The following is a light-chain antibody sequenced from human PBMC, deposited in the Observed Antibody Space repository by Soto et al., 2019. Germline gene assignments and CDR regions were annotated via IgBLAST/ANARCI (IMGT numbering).Light chain of an antibody. CDR3: QQRSGWPT. CDR2: DAS. CDR1: QTVSTF. Sequence: EIVLTQSPDTLSLSPGERATLSCRASQTVSTFLAWYQQKPGQAPRLIVYDASKRAPGIPARFIGSGSGTDFTLTVSSLEPEDFALYCCQQRSGWPTFGQGTKVDIK. J-gene: IGKJ1*01. V-gene: IGKV3-11*01.